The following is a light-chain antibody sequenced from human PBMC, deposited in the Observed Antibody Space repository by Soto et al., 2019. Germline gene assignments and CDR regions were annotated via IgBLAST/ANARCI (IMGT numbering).Light chain of an antibody. V-gene: IGKV1-5*03. CDR1: QSISSW. CDR2: KAS. J-gene: IGKJ2*01. CDR3: QQYNSSPMHT. Sequence: DLQMTQSPSTLSASVGDRVTITCRASQSISSWLAWYQQKPGKAPKLLIYKASSLESGVPSRFSGSGSGTEFTLTISSLQPDDFATYYCQQYNSSPMHTFGQGTKLEIK.